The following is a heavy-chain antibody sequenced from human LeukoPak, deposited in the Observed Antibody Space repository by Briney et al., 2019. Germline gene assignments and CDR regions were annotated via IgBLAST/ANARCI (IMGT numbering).Heavy chain of an antibody. CDR1: GFTFGDYA. J-gene: IGHJ4*02. V-gene: IGHV3-49*04. Sequence: GGSLRLSCTGSGFTFGDYAMTWVRQAPGRGREWVGFIRSQIFGGTPEYAASVKGRFTISRDDSEGVAYLQMNSLKTEDTAVYYCTRDQTPYYWGQGTLVTVSS. CDR3: TRDQTPYY. CDR2: IRSQIFGGTP.